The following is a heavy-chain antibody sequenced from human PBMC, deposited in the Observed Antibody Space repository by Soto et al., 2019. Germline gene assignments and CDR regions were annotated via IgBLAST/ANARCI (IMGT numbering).Heavy chain of an antibody. J-gene: IGHJ4*02. CDR1: GGSISSFY. CDR2: ILHSGST. Sequence: QVQLQESGPGLVKPSETLSLTCTVSGGSISSFYWSWIRQPPGKGLEWIGYILHSGSTNYNPSLRSLVTISLDTAKKQFSLKLSSVTAADTAVYYCARVGFMGRAYTSSYYFDYWGQGTLVTVSS. CDR3: ARVGFMGRAYTSSYYFDY. D-gene: IGHD6-13*01. V-gene: IGHV4-59*01.